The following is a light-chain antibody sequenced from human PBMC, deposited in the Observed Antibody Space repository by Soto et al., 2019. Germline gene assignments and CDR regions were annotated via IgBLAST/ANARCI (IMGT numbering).Light chain of an antibody. V-gene: IGKV1-39*01. J-gene: IGKJ5*01. CDR1: QSITFY. CDR2: AAS. CDR3: QQRAGSST. Sequence: DIQMTQSPSSPSASVGDRVTVTCRAIQSITFYLNWYQHKPGKAPNLLIYAASTLRSGVPSRFSGSGGSGSGTDFTLTLSSLEPEDFAVYYCQQRAGSSTFGQGTRLGIK.